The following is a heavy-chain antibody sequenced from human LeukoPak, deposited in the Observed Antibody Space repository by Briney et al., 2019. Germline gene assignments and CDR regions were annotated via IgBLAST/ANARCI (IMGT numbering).Heavy chain of an antibody. CDR2: ISTSSSTI. Sequence: GGSLRLSCAASGFTFSSYAMSWVRHAPGKGLEWVSYISTSSSTILYADSVKGRFTISRDNAKNSLYLQMNSLRDEDTAVYYCARWGGDIVVVPAANNWLDPWGQGTLVTVSS. V-gene: IGHV3-48*02. J-gene: IGHJ5*02. CDR1: GFTFSSYA. D-gene: IGHD2-2*01. CDR3: ARWGGDIVVVPAANNWLDP.